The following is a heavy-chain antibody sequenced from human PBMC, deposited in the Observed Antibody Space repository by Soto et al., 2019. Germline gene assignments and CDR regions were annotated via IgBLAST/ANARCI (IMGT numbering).Heavy chain of an antibody. J-gene: IGHJ5*02. CDR3: ARLHCMSHNCVPHGP. Sequence: PSETLSLTCTVSDGSISSTGCYWAWVRQPPGKGLEWIGSIYYSGSTSYNPSPQSRATMSVDTSKSQLSLKVTSVTAADTAVFYCARLHCMSHNCVPHGPRGQGTLDTVS. CDR2: IYYSGST. CDR1: DGSISSTGCY. V-gene: IGHV4-39*01. D-gene: IGHD1-1*01.